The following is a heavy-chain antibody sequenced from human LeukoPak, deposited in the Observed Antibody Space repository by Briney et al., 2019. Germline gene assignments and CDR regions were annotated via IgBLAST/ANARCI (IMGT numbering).Heavy chain of an antibody. V-gene: IGHV4-34*01. Sequence: PSETLSLTCAVYGGSFSGYYWSWIRQPPGTRLEWIGEINHSGSTNYNPSLKSRVTISVGTSKNQFSLKLSSVTAADTAVYYCARVPYCSGGSCYPTYYYYYMDVWGKGTTVTVSS. CDR3: ARVPYCSGGSCYPTYYYYYMDV. CDR1: GGSFSGYY. D-gene: IGHD2-15*01. J-gene: IGHJ6*03. CDR2: INHSGST.